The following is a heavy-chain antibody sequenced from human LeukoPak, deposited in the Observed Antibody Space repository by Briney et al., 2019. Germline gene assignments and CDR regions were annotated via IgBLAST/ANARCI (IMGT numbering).Heavy chain of an antibody. J-gene: IGHJ2*01. CDR2: INHSGST. V-gene: IGHV4-34*01. D-gene: IGHD6-6*01. Sequence: PSETLSLTCAVYGGSFSGYFWSWIRQSPGKGLEWIGEINHSGSTSYNPSLKSRVTISVDTSKDQFSLKLSSVTAADTAVYYCARGARHFDLWGRGTVVTVSS. CDR3: ARGARHFDL. CDR1: GGSFSGYF.